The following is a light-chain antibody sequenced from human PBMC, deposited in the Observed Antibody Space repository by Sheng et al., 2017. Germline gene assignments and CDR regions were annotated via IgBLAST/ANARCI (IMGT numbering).Light chain of an antibody. CDR1: SSDVGIFTH. V-gene: IGLV2-14*03. J-gene: IGLJ2*01. Sequence: SVSGSPGQSITISCTGSSSDVGIFTHVSWYQQHAGKAPKIIIYEVNNRPSGISDRFSGSRSGNTASLSISRLQTEDEADYHCSLYTRSGTVLFAGGTKLTVL. CDR3: SLYTRSGTVL. CDR2: EVN.